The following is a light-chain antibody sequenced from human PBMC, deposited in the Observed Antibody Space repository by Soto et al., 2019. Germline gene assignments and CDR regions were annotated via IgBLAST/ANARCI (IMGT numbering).Light chain of an antibody. V-gene: IGKV1-5*03. CDR3: QQYKGYWT. CDR1: QSISSW. CDR2: KAS. J-gene: IGKJ1*01. Sequence: DIQMTQSPSTLSASVGDRVTITCRASQSISSWLAWYQQKPGRAPNLLIYKASSLESGVPSRFSGSGSGTELTLTISSLQPDDFATYYCQQYKGYWTFGQGTKVEIK.